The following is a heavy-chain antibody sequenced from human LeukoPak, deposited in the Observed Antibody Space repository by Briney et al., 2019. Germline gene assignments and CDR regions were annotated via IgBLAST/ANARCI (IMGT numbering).Heavy chain of an antibody. CDR3: ARGPRGDSSGYWNY. D-gene: IGHD3-22*01. CDR2: IYHSGST. V-gene: IGHV4-39*07. J-gene: IGHJ4*02. Sequence: PSETLSLTCTVSGGSISSSNFYWGWIRQPPGKGLEWIGSIYHSGSTYYNPSLKSRVTISVDTSKNQFSLKLSSVTAADTAVYYCARGPRGDSSGYWNYWGQGTLVTVSS. CDR1: GGSISSSNFY.